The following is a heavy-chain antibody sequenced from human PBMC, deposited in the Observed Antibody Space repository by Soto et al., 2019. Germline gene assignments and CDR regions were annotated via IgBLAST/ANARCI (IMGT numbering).Heavy chain of an antibody. CDR1: GYSISSTYY. CDR2: IYHSGST. J-gene: IGHJ5*02. D-gene: IGHD6-6*01. V-gene: IGHV4-38-2*01. CDR3: AGGHGSSSPWFDP. Sequence: ASETLSLTCAVSGYSISSTYYWGWIRQPPGKGLEWIGSIYHSGSTYYNPSLKSRVTISVDTSKNQFSLRLSSETAADTAVYYCAGGHGSSSPWFDPWGQGTLVTVSS.